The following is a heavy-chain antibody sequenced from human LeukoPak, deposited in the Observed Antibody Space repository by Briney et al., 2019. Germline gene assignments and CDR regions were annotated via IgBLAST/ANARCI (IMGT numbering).Heavy chain of an antibody. CDR1: GFSLSTSGVG. D-gene: IGHD5-24*01. CDR2: IYWDDDK. Sequence: SGPTLVKPTQTLTLTCTFSGFSLSTSGVGVGWIRQPPGKALEWLALIYWDDDKRYSPSLKSRLTITKNTSKNQVVLTMTKMDPVDTGTYYCARRRWLQLVHYFDYWGQGTLVTVSS. CDR3: ARRRWLQLVHYFDY. J-gene: IGHJ4*02. V-gene: IGHV2-5*02.